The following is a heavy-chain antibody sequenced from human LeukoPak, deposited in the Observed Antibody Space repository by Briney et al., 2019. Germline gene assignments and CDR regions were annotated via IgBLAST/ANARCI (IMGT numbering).Heavy chain of an antibody. Sequence: GGSLKISCVGSGYSFASYWIGSARQRPGKSLRWMAIIYPGDSDTRYSPSFQGKITISADKSSSTAYLQWSSLKASDTAKYYCARRVGSGWHFDYWGQGTLVTVSS. J-gene: IGHJ4*02. CDR2: IYPGDSDT. CDR1: GYSFASYW. CDR3: ARRVGSGWHFDY. D-gene: IGHD6-19*01. V-gene: IGHV5-51*01.